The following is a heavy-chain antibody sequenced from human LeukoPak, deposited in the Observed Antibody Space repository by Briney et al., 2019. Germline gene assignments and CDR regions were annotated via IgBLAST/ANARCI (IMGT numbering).Heavy chain of an antibody. CDR3: ARDYCTSTTCPNWFDP. D-gene: IGHD2-2*01. CDR1: GGSISSSYW. J-gene: IGHJ5*02. Sequence: SGTLSLTCAVSGGSISSSYWRSWIGQPPGKGLEWIGEIYHSGSTNYNLSLKSRVTISVDKSKNQFSLKLNSVTAADTAVYYCARDYCTSTTCPNWFDPWGQGTLVTVSS. V-gene: IGHV4-4*02. CDR2: IYHSGST.